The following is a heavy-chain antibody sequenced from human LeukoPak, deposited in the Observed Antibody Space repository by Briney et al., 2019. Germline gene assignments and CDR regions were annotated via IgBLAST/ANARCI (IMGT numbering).Heavy chain of an antibody. CDR3: ARDAESPGTIMTTYYYYMDV. J-gene: IGHJ6*03. V-gene: IGHV3-48*03. D-gene: IGHD3-16*01. CDR1: GFTFSSYE. Sequence: GGSLRLSCAASGFTFSSYEMKWVRQAPGKGLEWISYISVGGTITYYADSVKGRFTISRDNVKNSLYLQMNSLRAKDTAVYYCARDAESPGTIMTTYYYYMDVWGKGTTVTISS. CDR2: ISVGGTIT.